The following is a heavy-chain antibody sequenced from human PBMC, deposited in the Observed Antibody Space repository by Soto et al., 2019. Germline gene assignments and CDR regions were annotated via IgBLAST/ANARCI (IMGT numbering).Heavy chain of an antibody. V-gene: IGHV3-30*18. J-gene: IGHJ4*02. CDR3: AKERDIVVVVAPLDY. CDR2: ISYDGSNK. CDR1: GFTFSSYG. D-gene: IGHD2-15*01. Sequence: GGSLRLSCAASGFTFSSYGMHWVRQAPGKGLEWVAVISYDGSNKYYADSVKGRFTISRDNPKNTLYLQMNSLRAEDTAVYYCAKERDIVVVVAPLDYWGQGT.